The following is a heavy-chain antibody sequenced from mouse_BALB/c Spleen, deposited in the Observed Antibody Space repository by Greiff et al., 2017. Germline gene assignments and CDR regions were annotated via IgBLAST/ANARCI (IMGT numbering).Heavy chain of an antibody. CDR1: GYTFTDYA. D-gene: IGHD3-1*01. J-gene: IGHJ4*01. CDR2: ISTYYGDA. V-gene: IGHV1S137*01. CDR3: ARYVGAMDY. Sequence: VMLVESGAELVRPGVSVKISCKGSGYTFTDYAMHWVKQSHAKSLEWIGVISTYYGDASYNQKFKGKATMTVDKSSSTAYMELARLTSEDSAIYYCARYVGAMDYWGQGTSVTVSS.